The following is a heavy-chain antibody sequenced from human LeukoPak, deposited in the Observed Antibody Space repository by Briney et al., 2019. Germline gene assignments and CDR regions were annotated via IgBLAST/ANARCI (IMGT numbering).Heavy chain of an antibody. D-gene: IGHD3-22*01. CDR2: ISGSGGST. CDR1: GFTFSTYN. V-gene: IGHV3-23*01. J-gene: IGHJ4*02. CDR3: AKAHSFYDSSGYYFDY. Sequence: GGSLRLSCAASGFTFSTYNMNWVRQAPGKGLEWVSAISGSGGSTYYADSVKGRFTISRDNSKNTLYLQMNSLRAEDTAVYYCAKAHSFYDSSGYYFDYWGQGTLVTVSS.